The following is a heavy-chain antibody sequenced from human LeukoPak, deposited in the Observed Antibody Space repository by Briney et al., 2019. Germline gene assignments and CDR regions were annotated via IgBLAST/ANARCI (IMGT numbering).Heavy chain of an antibody. CDR1: GFNRRYNY. CDR3: ARIQRHIVLMVSSPLDL. D-gene: IGHD2-8*01. CDR2: IFSGDST. V-gene: IGHV3-53*01. J-gene: IGHJ2*01. Sequence: GFLKLFCAASGFNRRYNYNSLVRPGSGEGLELVSPIFSGDSTYYADSVKGRFTISRDNSKNTLYLQMNSLRAEDTAVYYCARIQRHIVLMVSSPLDLWGRGTLVTVSS.